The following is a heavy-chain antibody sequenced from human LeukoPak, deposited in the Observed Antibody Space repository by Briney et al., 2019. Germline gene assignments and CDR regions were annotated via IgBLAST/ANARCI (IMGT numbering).Heavy chain of an antibody. V-gene: IGHV4-39*01. CDR3: ARGVTNGKNDY. CDR1: GGSISSSSYY. J-gene: IGHJ4*02. CDR2: IYYSGST. Sequence: PSETLSLTCTVSGGSISSSSYYWGWIRQPPGKGLEWIGSIYYSGSTYYNPSLKSRVTISVDTSKNQFSLKLSSVTAADTAVYYCARGVTNGKNDYWGQGTLVTVSS. D-gene: IGHD4-17*01.